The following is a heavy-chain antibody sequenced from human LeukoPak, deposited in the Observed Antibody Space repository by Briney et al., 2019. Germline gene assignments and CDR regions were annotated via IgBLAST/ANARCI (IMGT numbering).Heavy chain of an antibody. J-gene: IGHJ4*02. CDR2: ISGSGGSS. CDR1: AFTFSSYA. V-gene: IGHV3-23*01. D-gene: IGHD3-22*01. Sequence: GGSLRLSCAASAFTFSSYAMSWVRQAPGKGLEWVSRISGSGGSSYYADSVKGRFTISRDNSKNTLYLQMNSLRAEDTAVYYCAKVSFYDSSGYYNSWGQGTLVTVSS. CDR3: AKVSFYDSSGYYNS.